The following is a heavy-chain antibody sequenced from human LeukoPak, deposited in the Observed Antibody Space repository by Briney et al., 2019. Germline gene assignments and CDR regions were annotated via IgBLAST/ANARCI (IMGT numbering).Heavy chain of an antibody. J-gene: IGHJ4*02. CDR2: IKEDGSAK. V-gene: IGHV3-7*04. Sequence: GSLRLSCTASGFTFSRYWMTWVRQAPGKGLEWVANIKEDGSAKYYVDSMKGRFTISRDNAKNSLYLQINSLRAEDTAVYYCARDSPGYGGYSYWGQGTLVTVSS. CDR1: GFTFSRYW. D-gene: IGHD5-12*01. CDR3: ARDSPGYGGYSY.